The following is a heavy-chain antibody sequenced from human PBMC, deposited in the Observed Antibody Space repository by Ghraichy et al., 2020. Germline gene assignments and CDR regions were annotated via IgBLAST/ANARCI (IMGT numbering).Heavy chain of an antibody. CDR1: GFTFSNYW. V-gene: IGHV3-74*01. CDR2: ISTDGSRT. J-gene: IGHJ3*01. CDR3: ARDPEMTTYEAFYV. Sequence: GGSLRLSCAASGFTFSNYWMDWVRQAPGKGLVCVSRISTDGSRTYHADSVKGRFTTSRDNAKNTLYLQMNSLRVEDMAVYYCARDPEMTTYEAFYVWGPGTMVTVSS. D-gene: IGHD5-24*01.